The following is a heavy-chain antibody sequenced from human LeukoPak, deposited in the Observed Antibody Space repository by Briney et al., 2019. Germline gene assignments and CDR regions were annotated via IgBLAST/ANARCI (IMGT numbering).Heavy chain of an antibody. J-gene: IGHJ4*02. CDR2: IYYSGST. V-gene: IGHV4-39*01. D-gene: IGHD3-3*01. Sequence: SETLSPTCTVSGGSISSSSYYWGWIRQPPGKGLEWIGSIYYSGSTYYNPSLKSRVTISVDTSKNQFSLKLSSVTAADTAVYYCARQPHYDFWSGSPPKQANDYWGQGTLVTVSS. CDR1: GGSISSSSYY. CDR3: ARQPHYDFWSGSPPKQANDY.